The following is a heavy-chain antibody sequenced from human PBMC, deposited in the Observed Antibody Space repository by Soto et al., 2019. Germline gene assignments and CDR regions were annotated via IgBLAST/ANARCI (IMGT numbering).Heavy chain of an antibody. D-gene: IGHD6-13*01. J-gene: IGHJ5*02. Sequence: HTLSLTCAISGDSFSSNIAAWNWIRQSPSRGLEWLGRTYYRSKWYNDYAVSVKSRITINPDTSKNQFSLQLNSVTPEDTAVYYCARDRGLEAAGRGNWFDPWGQGTLVTVSS. V-gene: IGHV6-1*01. CDR1: GDSFSSNIAA. CDR2: TYYRSKWYN. CDR3: ARDRGLEAAGRGNWFDP.